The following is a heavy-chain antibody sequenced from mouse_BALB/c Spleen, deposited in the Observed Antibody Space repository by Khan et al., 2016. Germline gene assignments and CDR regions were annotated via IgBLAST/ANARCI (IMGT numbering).Heavy chain of an antibody. J-gene: IGHJ2*01. CDR2: IHPYNDGT. V-gene: IGHV1S136*01. CDR1: GYTFTNYV. Sequence: VQLQQSGPELVKPGASVKMSCKASGYTFTNYVMHWVKQKPGQGLEWIGYIHPYNDGTKYNEKFKGKATLTSDNSSSTAYMDRSSLTSEDSSVYYCARGYYGSRYIFDYWGQGTTLTGSS. CDR3: ARGYYGSRYIFDY. D-gene: IGHD1-1*01.